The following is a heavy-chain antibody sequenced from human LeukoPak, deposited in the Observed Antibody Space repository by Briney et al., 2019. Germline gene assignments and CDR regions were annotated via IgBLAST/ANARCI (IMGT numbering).Heavy chain of an antibody. CDR1: GFTFDDYA. J-gene: IGHJ4*02. D-gene: IGHD5-12*01. Sequence: GGSLRLSCAASGFTFDDYAMHWVRQAPGKGLEWVSLISWDGGSTYYADSVKGRFTISRDNAKNSLYLQMDSLRVDDTAIYYCARGLLEWLRLETYSFDYWGQGTLVTVSS. CDR3: ARGLLEWLRLETYSFDY. CDR2: ISWDGGST. V-gene: IGHV3-43D*03.